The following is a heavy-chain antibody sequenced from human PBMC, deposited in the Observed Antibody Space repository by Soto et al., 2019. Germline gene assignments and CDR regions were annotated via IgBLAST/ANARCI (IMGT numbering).Heavy chain of an antibody. CDR1: GYTFTSSG. Sequence: QVQLVQSGAEVKKPGASVKVSCKASGYTFTSSGMSWVRQAPGQGLEWMGWISAHTGSSEYAQRFQGRVTMTTDRSTSTAYMELRSLRSDDTAVYYCARAFFNPGSDSRGYSVDALDFWGPGTLVTVSS. CDR3: ARAFFNPGSDSRGYSVDALDF. V-gene: IGHV1-18*01. D-gene: IGHD3-22*01. CDR2: ISAHTGSS. J-gene: IGHJ3*01.